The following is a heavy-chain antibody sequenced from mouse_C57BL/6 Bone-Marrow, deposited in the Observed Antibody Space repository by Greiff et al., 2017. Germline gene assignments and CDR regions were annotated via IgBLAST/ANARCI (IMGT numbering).Heavy chain of an antibody. CDR2: IDPETGGT. J-gene: IGHJ4*01. CDR3: TRRRRGGMDY. Sequence: VQLQQSGAELVRPGASVTLSCKASGYTFTDYEMHWVKQTPVHGLEWIGAIDPETGGTAYNQKFTGKAILTADKSSSTAYMELRSLTSEDSAVYYCTRRRRGGMDYWGQGTSVTVSS. CDR1: GYTFTDYE. V-gene: IGHV1-15*01.